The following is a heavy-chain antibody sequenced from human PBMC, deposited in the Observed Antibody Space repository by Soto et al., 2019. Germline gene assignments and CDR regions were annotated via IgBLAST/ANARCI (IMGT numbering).Heavy chain of an antibody. V-gene: IGHV1-46*01. CDR3: ARDSTSSSWSHYEGWFDP. Sequence: QVQLVQSGAEVKKPGASVKVSCKASGYTFTSYYMHWVRQAPGQGLEWMGIINPSGGSTSYAPKFQGRVTMTRDTSTSTVYMELSSLRSEDTAVYYCARDSTSSSWSHYEGWFDPWGQGTLVTVSS. CDR2: INPSGGST. CDR1: GYTFTSYY. D-gene: IGHD6-13*01. J-gene: IGHJ5*02.